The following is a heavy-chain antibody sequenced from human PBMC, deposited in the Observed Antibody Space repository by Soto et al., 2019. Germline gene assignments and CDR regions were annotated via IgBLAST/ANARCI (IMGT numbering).Heavy chain of an antibody. V-gene: IGHV4-39*02. CDR3: ARDCSGGSCSSPAADTGGMDV. J-gene: IGHJ6*02. CDR1: GGSISSSSYY. Sequence: SETLSLTCTVSGGSISSSSYYWGWIRQPPGKGLEWIGSIYYSGSTYYNPSLKSRVTISVDTSKNQFSLKLSSVTAADTAVYYCARDCSGGSCSSPAADTGGMDVWGRGTTVTVSS. CDR2: IYYSGST. D-gene: IGHD2-15*01.